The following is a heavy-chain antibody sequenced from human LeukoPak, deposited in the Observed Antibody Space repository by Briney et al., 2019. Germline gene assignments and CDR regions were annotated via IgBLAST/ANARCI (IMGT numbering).Heavy chain of an antibody. CDR2: IYTSGST. Sequence: SETLSLTCTVSGGSISSYYWSWIRQPAGKGLEWIGRIYTSGSTNYNPSLKSRVTISVATSKNQFSLKLTSVTAADTAVYFCARERGGSKLTGLYGRDYYYMDVWGKGTTVTVSS. D-gene: IGHD6-19*01. J-gene: IGHJ6*03. CDR1: GGSISSYY. V-gene: IGHV4-4*07. CDR3: ARERGGSKLTGLYGRDYYYMDV.